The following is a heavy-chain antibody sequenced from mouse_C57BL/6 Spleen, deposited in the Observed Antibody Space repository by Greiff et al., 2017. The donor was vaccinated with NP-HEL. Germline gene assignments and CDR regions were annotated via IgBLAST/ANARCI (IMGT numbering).Heavy chain of an antibody. CDR3: ARQGLRSPDYFDY. V-gene: IGHV5-6*02. Sequence: DVMLVESGGDLVKPGGSLKLSCAASGFTFSSYGMSWVRQTPDKRLEWVATISSGGSYTYYPDSVKGRFTISRDNAKNTLYLQMSSLKSEDTAMYYCARQGLRSPDYFDYWGQGTTLTVSS. D-gene: IGHD1-1*01. J-gene: IGHJ2*01. CDR1: GFTFSSYG. CDR2: ISSGGSYT.